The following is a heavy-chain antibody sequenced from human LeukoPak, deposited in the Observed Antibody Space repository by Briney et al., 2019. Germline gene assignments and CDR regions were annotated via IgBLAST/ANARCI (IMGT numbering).Heavy chain of an antibody. D-gene: IGHD6-13*01. J-gene: IGHJ6*03. CDR1: GGSISSYY. CDR2: IYYSGST. CDR3: ARGESYSSSWPPYYYYYYMDV. Sequence: SETLSLTCTVSGGSISSYYWSWIRQPPGKGLEWIGYIYYSGSTNYNPSLKSRVTISVDTSKNQFSLKLSSVTAADTAVYYCARGESYSSSWPPYYYYYYMDVWGKGTTVTVSS. V-gene: IGHV4-59*01.